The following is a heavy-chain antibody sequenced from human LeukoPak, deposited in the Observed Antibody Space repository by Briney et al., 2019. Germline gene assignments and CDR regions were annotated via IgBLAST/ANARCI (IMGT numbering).Heavy chain of an antibody. CDR2: ILHSGST. D-gene: IGHD5/OR15-5a*01. CDR3: AREKQVSYAVSLDH. Sequence: SGTLSLSCAVAGDSISSNHWWHWVRQPPGKGLEWIGEILHSGSTHYNPSLTSRVTISVDKSKNHFSLTLRSVTAADTAVYYCAREKQVSYAVSLDHWGQGTLVTVSS. J-gene: IGHJ4*02. CDR1: GDSISSNHW. V-gene: IGHV4-4*02.